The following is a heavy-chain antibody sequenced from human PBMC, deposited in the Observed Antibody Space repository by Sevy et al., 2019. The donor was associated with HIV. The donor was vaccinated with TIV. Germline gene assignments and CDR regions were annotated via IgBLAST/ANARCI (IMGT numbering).Heavy chain of an antibody. CDR1: GGSISSETYD. V-gene: IGHV4-61*02. D-gene: IGHD5-12*01. J-gene: IGHJ4*02. CDR2: IYASGST. CDR3: ARGAPPVDWLQFSRAFDY. Sequence: SETLSLTCSVSGGSISSETYDWNWIRQPAGKGLEWIGRIYASGSTNYNPSLKSRVTISVDTSKTHFSLELNSVTAADTAVYYCARGAPPVDWLQFSRAFDYWGQRSLVTVSS.